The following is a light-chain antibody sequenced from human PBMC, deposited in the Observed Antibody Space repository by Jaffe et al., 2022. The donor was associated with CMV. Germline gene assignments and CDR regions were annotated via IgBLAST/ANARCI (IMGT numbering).Light chain of an antibody. CDR2: TAS. CDR1: ERINNW. Sequence: DIQMTQSPSTLSAYVGDRVTITCRASERINNWLAWYQQKPGKAPQLLIYTASFLKSGVPSRFSGSGSGTEFTLTISSLQPDDFATYYCHQYSTYHGTFGQGTKVEIK. CDR3: HQYSTYHGT. V-gene: IGKV1-5*03. J-gene: IGKJ1*01.